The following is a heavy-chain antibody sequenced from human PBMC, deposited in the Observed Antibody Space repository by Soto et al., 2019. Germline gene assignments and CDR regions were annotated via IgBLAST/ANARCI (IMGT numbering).Heavy chain of an antibody. CDR2: IRSKANSYAT. V-gene: IGHV3-73*02. CDR3: TSQGYSYGVVY. D-gene: IGHD5-18*01. Sequence: EVQLVESGGGVVQPGGSLKLSCAASGFTFSGSAMHWVRQASGKGLEWVGRIRSKANSYATAYVASVNGRFTISRDDSKNTAYLQMNSLKTEDTAVYYCTSQGYSYGVVYWGQGTLVTVSS. CDR1: GFTFSGSA. J-gene: IGHJ4*02.